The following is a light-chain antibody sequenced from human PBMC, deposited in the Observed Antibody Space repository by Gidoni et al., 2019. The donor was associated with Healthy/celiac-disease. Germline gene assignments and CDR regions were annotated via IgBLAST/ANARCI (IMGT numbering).Light chain of an antibody. CDR1: QSVSSSY. Sequence: EIVLTQSTGTLSLSPGERATLSCRASQSVSSSYLAWYQQKPGQAPRLLIYGASSRATGIPDRFSGSGSGTDFILTISRLEPEDFAVYYCQQYGSSPPYTFGQGTKLEIK. CDR3: QQYGSSPPYT. CDR2: GAS. J-gene: IGKJ2*01. V-gene: IGKV3-20*01.